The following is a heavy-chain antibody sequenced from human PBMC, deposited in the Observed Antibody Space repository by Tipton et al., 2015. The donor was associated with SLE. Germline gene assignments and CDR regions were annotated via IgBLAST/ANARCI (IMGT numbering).Heavy chain of an antibody. J-gene: IGHJ4*02. CDR2: IWYDGSKK. CDR3: AKDEGSHYYASSAY. D-gene: IGHD3-22*01. V-gene: IGHV3-33*06. CDR1: GFIFRNYD. Sequence: RSLRLSCAASGFIFRNYDMHWVRQAPGKGLEWVAVIWYDGSKKYYGDSVKGRFTVSRDNSKNTLSLQMNSLRDEDTAVYYCAKDEGSHYYASSAYWGQGTLVTVSS.